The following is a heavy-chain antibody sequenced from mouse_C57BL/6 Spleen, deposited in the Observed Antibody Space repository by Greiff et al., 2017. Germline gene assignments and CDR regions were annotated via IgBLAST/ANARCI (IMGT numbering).Heavy chain of an antibody. Sequence: VQLQQSGGGLVKPGGSLKLSCAASGFTFSSYTMSWVRQTPEKRLEWVATISGGGGNTYYQDSVKGRFTISRDNATNTLYLQMSSLRSEDTALDYWARQDGYYSYYFDYWGQGTTLTVSS. CDR3: ARQDGYYSYYFDY. D-gene: IGHD2-3*01. CDR2: ISGGGGNT. J-gene: IGHJ2*01. V-gene: IGHV5-9*01. CDR1: GFTFSSYT.